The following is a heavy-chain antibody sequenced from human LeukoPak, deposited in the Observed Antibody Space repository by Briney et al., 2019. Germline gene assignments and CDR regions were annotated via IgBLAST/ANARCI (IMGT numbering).Heavy chain of an antibody. CDR1: GGTFSSYA. CDR2: IIPIFGTA. CDR3: ARCITGTTGYERYYYYMDV. J-gene: IGHJ6*03. D-gene: IGHD1-7*01. V-gene: IGHV1-69*05. Sequence: AASVKVSCKASGGTFSSYAISWVRQAPGQGLERMGGIIPIFGTANYAQKFQGRVTITTDESTSTAYMELSSLRSEDTAVYYCARCITGTTGYERYYYYMDVWGKGTTVTVSS.